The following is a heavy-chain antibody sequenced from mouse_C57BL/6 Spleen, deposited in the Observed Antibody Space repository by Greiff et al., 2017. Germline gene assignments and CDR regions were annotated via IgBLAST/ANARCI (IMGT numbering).Heavy chain of an antibody. CDR3: ARGGSFYAMGY. CDR2: IYPGGGYT. J-gene: IGHJ4*01. Sequence: VQLQQSGAELVRPGTSVKMSCKASGYTFTNYWIGWAKQRPGHGLEWIGDIYPGGGYTNYNEKFKGKATLTADKSSSTAYMQFSSLTSEDSAIYYCARGGSFYAMGYWGQGTSVTVSS. CDR1: GYTFTNYW. V-gene: IGHV1-63*01.